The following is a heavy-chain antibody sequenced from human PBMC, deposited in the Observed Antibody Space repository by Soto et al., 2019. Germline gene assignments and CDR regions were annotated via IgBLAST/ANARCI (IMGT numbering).Heavy chain of an antibody. CDR2: TIPAFGTA. J-gene: IGHJ4*02. D-gene: IGHD1-1*01. Sequence: QVHLVQSGAEVKSPGSAVKVPFKVSGAGNTSSNNGLNWLRQAPGQGLEGMEGTIPAFGTANYAQKFQGRVTITADTSTTTAYMELSSLRSDDTAVYYCWRHDKTALPPLDSWGQGTLVSVSS. V-gene: IGHV1-69*06. CDR3: WRHDKTALPPLDS. CDR1: GAGNTSSNNG.